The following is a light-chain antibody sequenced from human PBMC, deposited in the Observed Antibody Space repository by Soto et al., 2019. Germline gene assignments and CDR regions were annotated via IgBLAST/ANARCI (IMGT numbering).Light chain of an antibody. Sequence: IQMTQSPSTLSASVGGTVNISCRASQSISSWLAWYQQKPGKAPKLLIYDASSLESGVPSRFSGSGSGTEFTLTISSLQPDDFATYYCQQYNSYSQTFGQGTKVDIK. CDR1: QSISSW. CDR2: DAS. J-gene: IGKJ1*01. CDR3: QQYNSYSQT. V-gene: IGKV1-5*01.